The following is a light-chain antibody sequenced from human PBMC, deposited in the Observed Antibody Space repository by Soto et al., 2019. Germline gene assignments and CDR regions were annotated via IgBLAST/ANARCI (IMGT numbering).Light chain of an antibody. CDR2: GAS. CDR1: QSVSNN. J-gene: IGKJ5*01. CDR3: QQYDNWPPVT. V-gene: IGKV3-15*01. Sequence: EIVMTQSPVTLSVSPGERVTLSCRASQSVSNNLAWYRQKSGQAPRLLIYGASTRVTGIPARFSGSGSGTEFTLTISSLQFEDFAIYYCQQYDNWPPVTFGQGTRLDIK.